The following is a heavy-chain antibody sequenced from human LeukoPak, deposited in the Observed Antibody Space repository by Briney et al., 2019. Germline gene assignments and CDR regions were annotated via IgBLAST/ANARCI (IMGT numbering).Heavy chain of an antibody. CDR3: ARLKYTSSWHYFFDD. CDR2: ISSSGSSI. D-gene: IGHD6-13*01. V-gene: IGHV3-11*04. CDR1: GFTFSDDY. J-gene: IGHJ4*02. Sequence: GGSLRLSCAASGFTFSDDYMSWIRQAPGKALEWVSYISSSGSSIYYGDSVKGRFTISRDNAKNSLYLQMNSLRADDTAMYYCARLKYTSSWHYFFDDWGQGTLVTVSS.